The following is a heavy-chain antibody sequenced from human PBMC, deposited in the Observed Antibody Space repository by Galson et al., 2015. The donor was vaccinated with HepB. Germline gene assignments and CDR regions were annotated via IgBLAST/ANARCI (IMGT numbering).Heavy chain of an antibody. CDR2: IKQDGSEK. CDR3: ARERGTSSNYYYGMDV. D-gene: IGHD3-16*01. Sequence: SLRLSCAASGFTFSSYWMSWVRQAPGKGLEWVANIKQDGSEKYYADSVKGRFTISRDNAKNSLYLQMNSLRAEDTAVYYCARERGTSSNYYYGMDVWGQGTTVTVSS. CDR1: GFTFSSYW. V-gene: IGHV3-7*01. J-gene: IGHJ6*02.